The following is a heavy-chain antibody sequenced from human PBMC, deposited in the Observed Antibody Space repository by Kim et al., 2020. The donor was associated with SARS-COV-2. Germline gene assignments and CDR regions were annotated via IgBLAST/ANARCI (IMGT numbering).Heavy chain of an antibody. Sequence: GESLKISCKGSGYSFTSWWISWVRQMPGKGLEWMGRIDPSDSYNKYSPSFQGHVTISADKSISTAYLQWSSLKASDPAMYYCARSFRDSSAYYLNWFDPWGQGTLVTVSS. V-gene: IGHV5-10-1*01. CDR1: GYSFTSWW. CDR3: ARSFRDSSAYYLNWFDP. J-gene: IGHJ5*02. CDR2: IDPSDSYN. D-gene: IGHD3-22*01.